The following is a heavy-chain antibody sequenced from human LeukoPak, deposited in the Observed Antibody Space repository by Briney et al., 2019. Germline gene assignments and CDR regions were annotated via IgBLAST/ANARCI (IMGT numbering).Heavy chain of an antibody. J-gene: IGHJ4*02. CDR1: GGSISSGDYY. Sequence: SETLSLTCTVSGGSISSGDYYWGWIRQPPGKGLEWIGSIYHSGSTYYNPSLKSRVTISVDTSKNQFSLKLSSVTAADTAVYYCARARYSSSALIDSWGQGTLVTVSS. D-gene: IGHD6-6*01. CDR3: ARARYSSSALIDS. V-gene: IGHV4-39*07. CDR2: IYHSGST.